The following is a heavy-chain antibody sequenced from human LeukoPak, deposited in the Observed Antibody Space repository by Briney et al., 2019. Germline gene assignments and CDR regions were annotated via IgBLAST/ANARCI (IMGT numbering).Heavy chain of an antibody. CDR3: ARTGPRQLIDY. V-gene: IGHV4-59*01. J-gene: IGHJ4*02. CDR2: IYYSGST. Sequence: PSETLSLTCTVSGGSISSYYWSWIRQPPGKGLEWIGYIYYSGSTNYNPSLKSRVTISVDTSKNQFSLKLSSVTAADAAVYYCARTGPRQLIDYWGQGTLVTVSS. D-gene: IGHD6-19*01. CDR1: GGSISSYY.